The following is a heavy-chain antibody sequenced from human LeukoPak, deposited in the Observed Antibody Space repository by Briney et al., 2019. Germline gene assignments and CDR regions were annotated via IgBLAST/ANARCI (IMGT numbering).Heavy chain of an antibody. V-gene: IGHV3-7*03. D-gene: IGHD1-26*01. Sequence: GGSLRLSCAASGFTFSNYWMSWVRQTPEKGLEWVANIKQDGSEKYYVDSVKGRFTISRDNAKNSQYLQMNSLRAEDTAIYYCARDKEVGATHFDYWGQGTLVTVSS. CDR1: GFTFSNYW. J-gene: IGHJ4*02. CDR2: IKQDGSEK. CDR3: ARDKEVGATHFDY.